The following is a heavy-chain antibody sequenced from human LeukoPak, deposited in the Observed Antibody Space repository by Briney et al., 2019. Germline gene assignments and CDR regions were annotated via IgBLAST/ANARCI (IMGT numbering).Heavy chain of an antibody. Sequence: GGSLRLSCAASGFTFSSYGINWVRQAPGKGLEWVSSISTSSSYIYYADSVKGRFTISRDNAKNSLYLQMNSLRAEDTAVYYCARGALRFLVGSDYWGQGTLVTVSS. V-gene: IGHV3-21*01. CDR3: ARGALRFLVGSDY. J-gene: IGHJ4*02. D-gene: IGHD3-3*01. CDR1: GFTFSSYG. CDR2: ISTSSSYI.